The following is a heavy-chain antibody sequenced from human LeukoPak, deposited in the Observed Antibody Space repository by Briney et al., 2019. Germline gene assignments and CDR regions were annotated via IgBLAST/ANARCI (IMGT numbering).Heavy chain of an antibody. CDR3: AKDLRTQYRFLDAFDI. CDR2: ITGSGDST. V-gene: IGHV3-23*01. CDR1: GFTVSSNY. Sequence: GGYLRLSCAASGFTVSSNYMSWVRQAPGKGLEWVSAITGSGDSTYYADSVRGRFTISRDNSKNTLYLQMNNLRAEDTAVYYCAKDLRTQYRFLDAFDIWGQGTLVTVS. D-gene: IGHD2-21*01. J-gene: IGHJ3*02.